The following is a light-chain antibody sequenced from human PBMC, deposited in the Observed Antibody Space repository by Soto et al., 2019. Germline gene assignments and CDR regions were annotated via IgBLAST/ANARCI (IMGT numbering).Light chain of an antibody. CDR2: GVN. J-gene: IGLJ1*01. CDR1: SSDVGGYNY. CDR3: SSYAGSSSYV. Sequence: QSALTQPPSASGSPGQSVTISCTGTSSDVGGYNYVSWYQQHPGKAPKLMIYGVNKRPSGVPDRFSGSKSGTTASLTVSGLQAEDEADYYCSSYAGSSSYVFGTGTKLTVL. V-gene: IGLV2-8*01.